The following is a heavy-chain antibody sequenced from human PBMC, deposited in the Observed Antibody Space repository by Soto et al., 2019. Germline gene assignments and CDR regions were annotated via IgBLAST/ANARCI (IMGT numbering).Heavy chain of an antibody. CDR2: ISRGGNTI. D-gene: IGHD6-19*01. V-gene: IGHV3-11*01. CDR1: GFTFSDYY. Sequence: QVQLVESGGGLVKPGGSLRLSCAASGFTFSDYYMTWIRQAPGKGLEWVSYISRGGNTICHADSVKGRFTISRDNAKNSLYLQMNSLRAEDTAVYYCARASGSAWSGVDYWGQGTLVTVSS. J-gene: IGHJ4*02. CDR3: ARASGSAWSGVDY.